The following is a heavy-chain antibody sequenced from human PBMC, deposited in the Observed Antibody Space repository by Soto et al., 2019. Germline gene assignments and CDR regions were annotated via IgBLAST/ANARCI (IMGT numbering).Heavy chain of an antibody. CDR3: AMVHYDFWSGYSTLDLEV. V-gene: IGHV1-8*01. CDR1: GYTFTSYD. CDR2: MNPNSGNT. Sequence: ASVKVSCKASGYTFTSYDINWVRQATGQGLEWMGWMNPNSGNTGYAQKFQGRVTMTRNTSISTAYMELSSLRSEDTAVYYCAMVHYDFWSGYSTLDLEVWGKGTTVTVSS. J-gene: IGHJ6*04. D-gene: IGHD3-3*01.